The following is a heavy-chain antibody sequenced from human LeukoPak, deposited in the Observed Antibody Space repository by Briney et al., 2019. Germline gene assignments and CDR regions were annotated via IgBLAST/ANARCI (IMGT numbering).Heavy chain of an antibody. CDR1: GFPFSNSW. Sequence: GGSLRLSCVVSGFPFSNSWMYWVRHAPGKGLEGVANIKKDGSGIFYVYSVKGRFIISRDNAMNSLYLQMNSLRVEDTAVYFCAGGNSIDVWGKGTAVTVSS. CDR3: AGGNSIDV. J-gene: IGHJ6*04. V-gene: IGHV3-7*03. CDR2: IKKDGSGI. D-gene: IGHD3-16*01.